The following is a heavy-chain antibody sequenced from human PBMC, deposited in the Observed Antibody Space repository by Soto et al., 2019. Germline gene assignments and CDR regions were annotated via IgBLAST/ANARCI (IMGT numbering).Heavy chain of an antibody. J-gene: IGHJ5*02. CDR2: VYPRGSDT. D-gene: IGHD2-8*01. Sequence: ESLKISCETSGYDFTRNWIGWVRQRPGKGLEWVGLVYPRGSDTRYSPSFRGHVSMSADESVRTAYLQWTSLEASDTAIYYCARQFCTTTDCSMYFDTWGQGTPVTVSS. V-gene: IGHV5-51*01. CDR1: GYDFTRNW. CDR3: ARQFCTTTDCSMYFDT.